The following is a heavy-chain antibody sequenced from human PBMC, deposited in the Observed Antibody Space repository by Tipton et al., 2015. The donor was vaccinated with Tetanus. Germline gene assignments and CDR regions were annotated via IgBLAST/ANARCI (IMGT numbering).Heavy chain of an antibody. CDR2: IYGGGVT. D-gene: IGHD3-22*01. J-gene: IGHJ3*02. V-gene: IGHV3-53*01. CDR1: GFAVSDKY. Sequence: VQLVQSGGGLIRPGGSLTLSGAASGFAVSDKYINWVRQAPGKGLEWVSLIYGGGVTYYADSVKGRFTVSRDDSKNTVYLQMSSLRAEDTAVYYCARQWDSIGLSAFDIWGQGTMVTVSS. CDR3: ARQWDSIGLSAFDI.